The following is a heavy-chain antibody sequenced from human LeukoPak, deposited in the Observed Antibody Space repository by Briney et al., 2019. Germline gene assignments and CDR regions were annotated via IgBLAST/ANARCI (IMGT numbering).Heavy chain of an antibody. Sequence: GASVKVSFQASVYTFTNYYMHWLGQAPARAREWMGWINHNSGGTNYAQKFQGRVTMTRDTSISTAYMELSRLRSDDTAVYYCARGKYGVTWYYGSGSEPKDYWGQGTLVTVSS. J-gene: IGHJ4*02. CDR2: INHNSGGT. CDR3: ARGKYGVTWYYGSGSEPKDY. CDR1: VYTFTNYY. D-gene: IGHD3-10*01. V-gene: IGHV1-2*02.